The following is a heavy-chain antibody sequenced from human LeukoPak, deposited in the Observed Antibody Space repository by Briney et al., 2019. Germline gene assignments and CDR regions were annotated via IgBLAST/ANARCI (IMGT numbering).Heavy chain of an antibody. CDR3: ARSSGPDYYALDV. V-gene: IGHV4-39*01. CDR2: VYYSGST. Sequence: SETLSLTCTVFDPSFSSTNYWWVWIRQPPGKGLEWIGSVYYSGSTNINPSLKSRVTLFIDMSTKQFSLRLASMTAADTAVFYCARSSGPDYYALDVWGQGTTVTVSS. CDR1: DPSFSSTNYW. D-gene: IGHD6-19*01. J-gene: IGHJ6*02.